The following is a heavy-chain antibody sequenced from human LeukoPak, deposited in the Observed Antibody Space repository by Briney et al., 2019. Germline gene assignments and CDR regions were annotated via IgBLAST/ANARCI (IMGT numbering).Heavy chain of an antibody. J-gene: IGHJ4*02. CDR1: EYTFTSYG. CDR3: ARDRECCDGSGYSSRPSGY. D-gene: IGHD3-22*01. Sequence: GASVKVSCKASEYTFTSYGISWVRQAPGQGLEWMGWISAYSGYTNYALKFQGRITMTTDTSTSTAYMEVRSLRSDDTAVYYCARDRECCDGSGYSSRPSGYWGQGTLVTVSS. CDR2: ISAYSGYT. V-gene: IGHV1-18*01.